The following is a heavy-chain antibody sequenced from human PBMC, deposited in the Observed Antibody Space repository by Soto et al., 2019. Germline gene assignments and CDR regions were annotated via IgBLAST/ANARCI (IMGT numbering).Heavy chain of an antibody. CDR1: GYTFTSYG. V-gene: IGHV1-18*01. J-gene: IGHJ3*01. CDR2: ISAYNGNT. Sequence: QVQLVQSGAEVKKPGASVKVSCKASGYTFTSYGISWVRQAPGQGLEWMGWISAYNGNTNYAQKLQGRVNMTTDTSTSTAYMELRSLRSDDTAVYYCARGTYDYVWGSYRYSDAFDLWGQGTMVTVSS. D-gene: IGHD3-16*02. CDR3: ARGTYDYVWGSYRYSDAFDL.